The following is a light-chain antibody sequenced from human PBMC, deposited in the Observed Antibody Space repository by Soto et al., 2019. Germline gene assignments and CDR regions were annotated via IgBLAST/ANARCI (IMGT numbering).Light chain of an antibody. CDR3: QNYNSARLT. CDR1: QDISHF. CDR2: AAS. Sequence: DIQMTQSPSSLSTSVGDRVTITCRASQDISHFLAWYQQKPGKVPKLLIYAASSLQSGVPSRFSGSGSGTDFTLTVSSLQAEDVGTYYCQNYNSARLTFGGGTKVEI. V-gene: IGKV1-27*01. J-gene: IGKJ4*02.